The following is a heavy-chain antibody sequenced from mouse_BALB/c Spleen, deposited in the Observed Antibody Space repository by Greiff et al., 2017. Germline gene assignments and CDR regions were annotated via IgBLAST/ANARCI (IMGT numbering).Heavy chain of an antibody. J-gene: IGHJ1*01. Sequence: QVQLKESAAELARPGASVKMSCKASGYTFTSYTMHWVKQRPGQGLEWIGYINPSSGYTEYNQKFKDKTTLTADKSSSTAYMQLSSLTSEDSAVYYCARSYGNYWYLDVWGAGTTVTVSS. D-gene: IGHD2-1*01. CDR3: ARSYGNYWYLDV. V-gene: IGHV1-4*02. CDR2: INPSSGYT. CDR1: GYTFTSYT.